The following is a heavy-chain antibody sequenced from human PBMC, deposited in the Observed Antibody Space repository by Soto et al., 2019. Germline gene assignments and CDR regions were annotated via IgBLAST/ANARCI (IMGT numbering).Heavy chain of an antibody. CDR2: IYFSGST. Sequence: PSETLSLTCTVSGASINGGGYYWSWIRQVPGKGLEWIGYIYFSGSTYYNPSLESRVTISRDTSQNQFSLQLSSVTAADTAVYYCASGKAWEVLLAYWGQGTLVTVS. CDR1: GASINGGGYY. CDR3: ASGKAWEVLLAY. V-gene: IGHV4-31*03. D-gene: IGHD1-26*01. J-gene: IGHJ4*02.